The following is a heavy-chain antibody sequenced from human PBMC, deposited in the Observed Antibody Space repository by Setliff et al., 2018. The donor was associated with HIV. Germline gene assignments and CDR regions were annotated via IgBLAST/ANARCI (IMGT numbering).Heavy chain of an antibody. J-gene: IGHJ3*02. CDR1: GDAFTDYY. CDR2: INPNSGGT. V-gene: IGHV1-2*02. D-gene: IGHD6-13*01. Sequence: ASVKVSCKASGDAFTDYYIHWVRQAPGQGLEWMGWINPNSGGTNYAQKFQGRVTMTRDTSISTAFMDLSRLRSDDTAVYYCARDPGYKSSWYGAFDIWGQGTRVT. CDR3: ARDPGYKSSWYGAFDI.